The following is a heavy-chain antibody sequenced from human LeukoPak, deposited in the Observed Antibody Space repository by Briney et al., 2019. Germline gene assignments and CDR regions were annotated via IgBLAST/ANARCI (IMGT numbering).Heavy chain of an antibody. J-gene: IGHJ4*02. CDR3: ARYCSGGSCYPSPYGSVIYYFDY. Sequence: PSETLSLTCTVSGGSISSYYWSWIRQPPGKGLEWIGYIYYSGSTNYNPSLKSRVTISVDTSKNQFSLKLSSVTAADTAVYYCARYCSGGSCYPSPYGSVIYYFDYWGQGTLVTVSS. CDR1: GGSISSYY. CDR2: IYYSGST. V-gene: IGHV4-59*01. D-gene: IGHD2-15*01.